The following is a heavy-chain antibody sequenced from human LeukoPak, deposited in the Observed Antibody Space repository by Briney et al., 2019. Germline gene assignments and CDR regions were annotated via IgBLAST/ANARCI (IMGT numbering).Heavy chain of an antibody. V-gene: IGHV3-11*01. CDR2: ISSSDSRI. CDR1: RFPFGDYD. J-gene: IGHJ4*02. D-gene: IGHD3-10*01. CDR3: ARENYYGSGSSPGEFDY. Sequence: GGSLRLSCAASRFPFGDYDMSWIRQAPGKGLEWVSNISSSDSRIYYADSVKDRFTISRDNTKNSLYLQMHSLRVEDTAVYYCARENYYGSGSSPGEFDYWGQGTLVTVSS.